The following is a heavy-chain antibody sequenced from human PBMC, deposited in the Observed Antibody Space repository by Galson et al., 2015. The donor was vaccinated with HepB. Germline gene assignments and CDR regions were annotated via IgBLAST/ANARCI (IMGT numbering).Heavy chain of an antibody. Sequence: VKXTQTLXXTCTFXXFSVXXXGVGVGWXXXPPGKALEWLALIYWDDDKRYSPSLKSRLTITKDTSKNQGVLTKTNMDPVDTATXYXAHGGMXXFDYWXQGTXVTVXS. CDR3: AHGGMXXFDY. CDR2: IYWDDDK. V-gene: IGHV2-5*02. CDR1: XFSVXXXGVG. J-gene: IGHJ4*02.